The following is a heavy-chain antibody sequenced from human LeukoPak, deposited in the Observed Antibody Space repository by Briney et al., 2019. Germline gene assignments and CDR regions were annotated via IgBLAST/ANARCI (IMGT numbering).Heavy chain of an antibody. Sequence: PSQTLSLTCTVAGGSISSGSYYWSWIRQPPGKGLEWIGYIYYSGSTNYNPSLKSRVTISVDTSKNQFTRKLSSVTATDTAVNYCASERLGGCVRAFDIWGQGTMVTVSS. V-gene: IGHV4-61*01. CDR1: GGSISSGSYY. CDR3: ASERLGGCVRAFDI. J-gene: IGHJ3*02. D-gene: IGHD3-16*01. CDR2: IYYSGST.